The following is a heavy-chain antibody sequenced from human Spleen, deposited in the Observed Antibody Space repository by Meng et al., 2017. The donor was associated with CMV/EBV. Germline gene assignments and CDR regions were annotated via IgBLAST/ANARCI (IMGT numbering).Heavy chain of an antibody. CDR3: ARAYCTETTCWHFDK. Sequence: VSCNSAAWNWIRQSPSRGLEWLGRTFYRSEWYTDYAISVQSRITINPDTSRNLLSLQLNSVTPEDTAVYYCARAYCTETTCWHFDKWGPGTLVTVSS. CDR1: VSCNSAA. J-gene: IGHJ4*02. D-gene: IGHD2-8*02. V-gene: IGHV6-1*01. CDR2: TFYRSEWYT.